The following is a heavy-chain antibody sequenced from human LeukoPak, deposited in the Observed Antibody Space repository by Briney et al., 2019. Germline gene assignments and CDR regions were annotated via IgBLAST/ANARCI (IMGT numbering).Heavy chain of an antibody. CDR3: AKDGRTYYYDSSGYFHGY. J-gene: IGHJ4*02. Sequence: GRSLRLSCAASGFTFSSYAMHWVRQAPGKGLEWVAVISYDGSNKYYADSVKGRFTISRDNSKNTLYLQMNSLRAEDTAVYYCAKDGRTYYYDSSGYFHGYWGQGILVTVSS. V-gene: IGHV3-30-3*01. CDR2: ISYDGSNK. D-gene: IGHD3-22*01. CDR1: GFTFSSYA.